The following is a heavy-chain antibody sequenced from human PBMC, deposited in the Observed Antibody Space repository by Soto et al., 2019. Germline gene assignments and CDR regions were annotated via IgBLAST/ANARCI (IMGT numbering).Heavy chain of an antibody. J-gene: IGHJ6*02. D-gene: IGHD2-8*01. Sequence: ASVKVSFKASGYTFTSYDINWLRQATGQGLEWMGWMNPNSGNTGYAQKFQGRVTMTRNTSISTAYMELSSLRSEDTAVYYCAREFVYAMGYGMDVWGQGTTVTVSS. V-gene: IGHV1-8*01. CDR1: GYTFTSYD. CDR2: MNPNSGNT. CDR3: AREFVYAMGYGMDV.